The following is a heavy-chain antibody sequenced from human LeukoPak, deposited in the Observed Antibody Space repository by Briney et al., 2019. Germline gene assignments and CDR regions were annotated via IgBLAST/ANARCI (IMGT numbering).Heavy chain of an antibody. D-gene: IGHD3-16*01. CDR3: AREGDYTAPFDS. J-gene: IGHJ5*01. Sequence: GGSLRLSCAASGFTFDDYGMSWVRQAPGKGLEWVSGINWNGGNTAYADSVKGRFTISRDNAKNPLYLQMNSLRAEDTAFYYCAREGDYTAPFDSWGQGTLVTVSS. CDR1: GFTFDDYG. V-gene: IGHV3-20*04. CDR2: INWNGGNT.